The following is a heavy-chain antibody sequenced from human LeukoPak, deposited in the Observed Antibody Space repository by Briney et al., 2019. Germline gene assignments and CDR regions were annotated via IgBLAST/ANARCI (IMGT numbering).Heavy chain of an antibody. J-gene: IGHJ4*02. CDR2: IYHSGST. Sequence: SETLSLTCTVSGGSISSGYYWGWIRQPPGNGLEWIGIIYHSGSTYYNPSLKSRVTISVDTSKKQFSLKLSSVTAADTAVYYCASEGLNGGHDYWGQGSLVTVSS. CDR1: GGSISSGYY. CDR3: ASEGLNGGHDY. V-gene: IGHV4-38-2*02. D-gene: IGHD2-8*01.